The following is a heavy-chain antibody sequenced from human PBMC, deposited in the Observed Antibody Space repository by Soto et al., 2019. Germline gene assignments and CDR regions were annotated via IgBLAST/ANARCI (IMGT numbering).Heavy chain of an antibody. V-gene: IGHV2-26*01. CDR1: GFSLTDTRMG. CDR3: ARPLFYSDSDAYYFEIDV. D-gene: IGHD3-9*01. Sequence: SGPTLVNPTETLTLTCSVSGFSLTDTRMGVSWIRQAPGKALEWLAHIISNDDKSYSTSLKSRLTISKDTSKSQVVLRMTNMDPVDTGRYYCARPLFYSDSDAYYFEIDVSGPGTLLTVSS. J-gene: IGHJ4*02. CDR2: IISNDDK.